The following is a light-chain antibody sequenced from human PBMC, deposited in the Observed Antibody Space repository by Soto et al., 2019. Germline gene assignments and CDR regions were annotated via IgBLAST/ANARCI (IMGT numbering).Light chain of an antibody. J-gene: IGKJ3*01. V-gene: IGKV3-20*01. CDR1: QSVSSSY. Sequence: EIVLTQSPGTLSLSPGERATLSCRASQSVSSSYLAWYQQKPGQAPRLLIYGASSRATGIPDRFSGSGSGTDFTLTISRLEPEDFAVYYCQQYDSSLFTFGPGTKVNIQ. CDR2: GAS. CDR3: QQYDSSLFT.